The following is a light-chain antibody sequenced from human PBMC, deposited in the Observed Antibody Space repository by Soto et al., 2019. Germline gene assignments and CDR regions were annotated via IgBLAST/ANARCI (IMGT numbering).Light chain of an antibody. CDR1: QSISSL. J-gene: IGKJ1*01. CDR3: QQYNNWPPWK. V-gene: IGKV3-15*01. CDR2: SAS. Sequence: EIVMTQSPATLSVSPGERATLSCRASQSISSLLAWYQQKPGQAPRLLIYSASTRATGVPARFSGSGSGTEFTLTIGGLQSEDFAVYYCQQYNNWPPWKCGQGTKVDIK.